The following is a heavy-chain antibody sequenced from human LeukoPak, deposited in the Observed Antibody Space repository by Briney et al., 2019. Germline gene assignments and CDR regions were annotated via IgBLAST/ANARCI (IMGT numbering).Heavy chain of an antibody. J-gene: IGHJ4*02. V-gene: IGHV3-23*01. CDR2: ISGSGGST. Sequence: PGGSLRLSCAASGFTFSSYAMSWVRQAPGKGLEWVSAISGSGGSTYYADSVKGRFTISRDNSKNTLYLQMDSLRAEDTAVYYCAKDRDIVATHRLDHWGQGTLVTVSS. CDR1: GFTFSSYA. D-gene: IGHD5-12*01. CDR3: AKDRDIVATHRLDH.